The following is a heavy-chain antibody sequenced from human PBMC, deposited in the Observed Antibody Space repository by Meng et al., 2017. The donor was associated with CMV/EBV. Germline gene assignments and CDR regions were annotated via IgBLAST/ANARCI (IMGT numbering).Heavy chain of an antibody. J-gene: IGHJ4*02. CDR3: ARDPLCGALDY. V-gene: IGHV3-74*01. CDR2: INSDGSST. D-gene: IGHD2-2*01. CDR1: GFTFSSYW. Sequence: GGSLRLSCAASGFTFSSYWMHWVRQAPGKGLVWVSRINSDGSSTSYADSVKGRFTISRDNAKNSLYLQMNSLRAEDTAVYYCARDPLCGALDYWGQGTLVTVSS.